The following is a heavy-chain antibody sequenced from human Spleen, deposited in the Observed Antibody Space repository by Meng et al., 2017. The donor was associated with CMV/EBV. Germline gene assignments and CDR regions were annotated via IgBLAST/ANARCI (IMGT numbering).Heavy chain of an antibody. D-gene: IGHD6-6*01. Sequence: GSLRLSCTVSGGSISSYYWSWIRQPPGKGLEWIGYIYDSGSTNYNPSLKSRVTISVDTSKNQFSLKLSSVTAADTAVYYCARRGSSSLAPIDYWGQGTLVTVSS. J-gene: IGHJ4*02. CDR3: ARRGSSSLAPIDY. CDR2: IYDSGST. V-gene: IGHV4-59*01. CDR1: GGSISSYY.